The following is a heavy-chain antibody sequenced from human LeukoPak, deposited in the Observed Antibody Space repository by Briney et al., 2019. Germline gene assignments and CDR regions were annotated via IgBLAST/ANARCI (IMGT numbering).Heavy chain of an antibody. CDR3: ARGEYSGSYFVY. J-gene: IGHJ4*02. CDR1: GCTFTGYY. Sequence: ASVKVSCKASGCTFTGYYMHWVRQAPGQGLEWMGRINPNSGGTNYAQKFQGRVTMTRDTSISTAYMELSRLRSDDTAVYYCARGEYSGSYFVYWGQGTLVTVSS. CDR2: INPNSGGT. D-gene: IGHD1-26*01. V-gene: IGHV1-2*06.